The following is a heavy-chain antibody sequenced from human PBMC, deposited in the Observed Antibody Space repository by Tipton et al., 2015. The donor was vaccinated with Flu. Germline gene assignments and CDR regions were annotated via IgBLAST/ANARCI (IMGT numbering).Heavy chain of an antibody. D-gene: IGHD2/OR15-2a*01. Sequence: SLRLSCAASGFTVRNYWIHWVRQVPGKGLVWVSRIDNDGTSLSYADSVKGRFTMSRDTARNTVQLQMNSLRVEDTAVYFCASSLSRLSFFEHWGQGAPVTVSS. J-gene: IGHJ1*01. V-gene: IGHV3-74*01. CDR2: IDNDGTSL. CDR3: ASSLSRLSFFEH. CDR1: GFTVRNYW.